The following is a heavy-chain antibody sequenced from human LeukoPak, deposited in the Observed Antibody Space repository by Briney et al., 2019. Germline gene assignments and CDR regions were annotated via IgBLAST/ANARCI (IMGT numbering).Heavy chain of an antibody. Sequence: GGSLRLSCAASGFTFSTYLMSWVRQAPGKGLEWVSAISNNGGYTYYADSVQGRFTISRDNSKSTLCLQMNSLRAEDTAVYYCAKQLGYCSDGSCYFPYWGQGTLVTVSS. J-gene: IGHJ4*02. D-gene: IGHD2-15*01. CDR1: GFTFSTYL. CDR3: AKQLGYCSDGSCYFPY. V-gene: IGHV3-23*01. CDR2: ISNNGGYT.